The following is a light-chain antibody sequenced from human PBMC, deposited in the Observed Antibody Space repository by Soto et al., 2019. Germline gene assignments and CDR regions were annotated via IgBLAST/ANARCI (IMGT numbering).Light chain of an antibody. J-gene: IGKJ4*01. CDR2: GAS. Sequence: EIVLTQSPGALSLSPGERATLSCRASQTVSDNYLAWYQQKPGQAPRLLIYGASTRATGIPDRFSGSGSGTDFTLTISRLEPEEFAVYYCQQYGGSPRVSFGGGPKVEIK. CDR1: QTVSDNY. CDR3: QQYGGSPRVS. V-gene: IGKV3-20*01.